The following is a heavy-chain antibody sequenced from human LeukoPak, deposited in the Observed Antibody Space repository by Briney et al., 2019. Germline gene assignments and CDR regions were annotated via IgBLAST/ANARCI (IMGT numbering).Heavy chain of an antibody. CDR1: GFTFSSYS. Sequence: GGSLRLSCAASGFTFSSYSMNWVRQAPGKGLEGVSSNSTSSYIYYACSVKGRFTISRDNAKNSLYLQMNSLRAEDTAIYYCAKMKGHPLPKYYMDVWGQGTTVSVSS. J-gene: IGHJ6*01. CDR3: AKMKGHPLPKYYMDV. D-gene: IGHD1-26*01. V-gene: IGHV3-21*04. CDR2: NSTSSYI.